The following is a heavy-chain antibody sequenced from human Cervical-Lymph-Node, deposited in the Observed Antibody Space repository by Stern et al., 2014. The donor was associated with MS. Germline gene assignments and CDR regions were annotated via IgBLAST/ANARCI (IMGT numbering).Heavy chain of an antibody. V-gene: IGHV3-33*01. CDR1: GFTFSSYG. Sequence: MQQVESGGGVVQPGGSLRLSCAASGFTFSSYGMHWVRQAPGQGLEWVAVIWYDGSETNYAEAVKGRFTISRDESKHTLYREMNSLRAEDMAVYYCARDYSYGTFDYWGQGTLVTVSS. CDR3: ARDYSYGTFDY. CDR2: IWYDGSET. J-gene: IGHJ4*02. D-gene: IGHD5-18*01.